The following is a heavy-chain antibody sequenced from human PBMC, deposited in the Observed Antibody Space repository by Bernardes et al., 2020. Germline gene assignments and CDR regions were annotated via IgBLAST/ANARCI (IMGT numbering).Heavy chain of an antibody. Sequence: SETLSLTCTVSGGSISSYYWSWIRQPAGKGLEWIWRIYTSGSTNYNPSLKSRVTMSVDTSKNQFSLKLSSVTAADTAVYYCARGALYYYDSSGYYEDWFDPWGQGTLVTVSS. V-gene: IGHV4-4*07. CDR3: ARGALYYYDSSGYYEDWFDP. J-gene: IGHJ5*02. CDR1: GGSISSYY. D-gene: IGHD3-22*01. CDR2: IYTSGST.